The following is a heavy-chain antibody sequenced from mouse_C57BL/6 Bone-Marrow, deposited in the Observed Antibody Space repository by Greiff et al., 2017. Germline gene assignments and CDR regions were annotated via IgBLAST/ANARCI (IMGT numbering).Heavy chain of an antibody. J-gene: IGHJ4*01. D-gene: IGHD1-1*01. CDR3: ARLDYYGSSYVDAMDY. CDR1: GYAFSSSW. CDR2: IYPGDGAT. V-gene: IGHV1-82*01. Sequence: QVQLQQSGPELVKPGASVKISCKASGYAFSSSWMNWVKQRPGKGLEWIGRIYPGDGATNYNGKFKGKATLTADKSSSTAYMQLSSLTSEDSAVYFCARLDYYGSSYVDAMDYWGQGTSVTVSS.